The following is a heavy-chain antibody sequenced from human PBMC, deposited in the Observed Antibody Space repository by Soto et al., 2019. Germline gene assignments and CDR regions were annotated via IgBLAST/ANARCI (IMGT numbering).Heavy chain of an antibody. CDR2: IYSGGST. CDR3: ARDQHLIAARPYYYGMDV. CDR1: GFTVSSNY. J-gene: IGHJ6*02. D-gene: IGHD6-6*01. V-gene: IGHV3-53*01. Sequence: GGSLRLSCAASGFTVSSNYMSWVRQAPGKGLEWVSVIYSGGSTYYADSVKGRFTISRDNSKDTLYLQMNSLRAEDTAVYYCARDQHLIAARPYYYGMDVWGQGTTVTVSS.